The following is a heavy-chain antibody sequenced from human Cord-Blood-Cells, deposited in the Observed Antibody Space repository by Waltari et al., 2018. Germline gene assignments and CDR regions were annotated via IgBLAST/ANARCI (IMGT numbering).Heavy chain of an antibody. D-gene: IGHD6-6*01. J-gene: IGHJ4*02. CDR3: ARDKGKQLVFDY. Sequence: QVQLQESGPGLVKPSETLSLTCTVSGGSISSYYWSWIRQPPGKGLEWIGYIYYSGSTNYNPSLKSRGTISVDTSKNQFSLKLSSVTAADTAVYYCARDKGKQLVFDYWGQGTLVTVSS. CDR2: IYYSGST. V-gene: IGHV4-59*01. CDR1: GGSISSYY.